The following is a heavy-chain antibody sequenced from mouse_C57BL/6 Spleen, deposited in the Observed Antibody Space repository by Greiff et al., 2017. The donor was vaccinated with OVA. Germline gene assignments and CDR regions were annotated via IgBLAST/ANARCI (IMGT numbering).Heavy chain of an antibody. CDR1: GYTFTDYE. J-gene: IGHJ3*01. Sequence: QVQLKESGAELVRPGASVTLSCKASGYTFTDYEMHWVKQTPVHGLEWIGAIDPETGGTAYNQKFKGKAILTADKSSSTAYMELRSLTSEDSAVYYCTREGPFITTVVEGFAYWGQGTLDTVSA. CDR3: TREGPFITTVVEGFAY. V-gene: IGHV1-15*01. D-gene: IGHD1-1*01. CDR2: IDPETGGT.